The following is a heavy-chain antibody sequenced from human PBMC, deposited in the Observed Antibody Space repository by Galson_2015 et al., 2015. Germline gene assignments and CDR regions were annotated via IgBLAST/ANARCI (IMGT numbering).Heavy chain of an antibody. V-gene: IGHV3-9*01. CDR1: GFTFDDYA. CDR3: AKVATAGYAFDI. CDR2: ISWNSGSI. J-gene: IGHJ3*02. D-gene: IGHD5-12*01. Sequence: SLRLSCAASGFTFDDYAMHWVRHAPGKGLEWVSGISWNSGSIGYADSVKGRFTISRDNAKNSLYLQMNSLRAEDTALYYCAKVATAGYAFDIWGQGTMVTVPS.